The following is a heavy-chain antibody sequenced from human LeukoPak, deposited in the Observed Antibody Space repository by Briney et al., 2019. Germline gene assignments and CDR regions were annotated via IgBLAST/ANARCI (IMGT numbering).Heavy chain of an antibody. CDR3: ARAPFSGSSDS. Sequence: GASVKVSCKASDYSFTRYGISWVRQAPGQGLEWMGWISGYNGNTKYAQKFQDRVTMTTDTSASTAYMELRSLRSDDTAVYYCARAPFSGSSDSWGQGILVTVSS. CDR1: DYSFTRYG. D-gene: IGHD2-15*01. J-gene: IGHJ4*02. CDR2: ISGYNGNT. V-gene: IGHV1-18*01.